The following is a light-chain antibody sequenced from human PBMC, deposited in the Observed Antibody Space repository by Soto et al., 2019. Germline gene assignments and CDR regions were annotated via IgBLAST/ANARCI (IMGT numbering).Light chain of an antibody. Sequence: DIQMTQSPSSLSASVGDRVTITCRASQSISSYLNWYQQKPGKAPKLLIYAASSLQSGVPSRFSGSGSGTDFTLTISSLQPEDFAPYYCQQSYSTPLVTFGRGTKVDIK. V-gene: IGKV1-39*01. J-gene: IGKJ3*01. CDR2: AAS. CDR1: QSISSY. CDR3: QQSYSTPLVT.